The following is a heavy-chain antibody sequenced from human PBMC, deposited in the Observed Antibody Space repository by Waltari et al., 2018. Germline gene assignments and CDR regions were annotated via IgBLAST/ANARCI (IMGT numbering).Heavy chain of an antibody. D-gene: IGHD3-10*01. Sequence: EVQLVASGGGLVQPGGSLRLSCAASGFTFSSYAMPWVRQAPGKGLEYVSAISSNGGSTYYANSVNGRFTISRDNSKNTLYLQMGSLRAEDMAVYYCGTSGSYDYWGQGTLVTVSS. CDR2: ISSNGGST. CDR3: GTSGSYDY. V-gene: IGHV3-64*01. J-gene: IGHJ4*02. CDR1: GFTFSSYA.